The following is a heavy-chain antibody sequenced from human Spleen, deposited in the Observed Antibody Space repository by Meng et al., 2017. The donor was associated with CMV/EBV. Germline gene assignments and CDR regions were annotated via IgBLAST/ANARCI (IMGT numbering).Heavy chain of an antibody. CDR3: ARAHRH. V-gene: IGHV4-39*01. CDR1: GASVSSASYY. CDR2: IHYSGGT. J-gene: IGHJ1*01. Sequence: SETLSLTCTVSGASVSSASYYWSWIRQPPGKGLEWIASIHYSGGTFYNPSLKSRVTMSVDTSKNQVSLKLSSVTAADTAVYYCARAHRHWGQGTLVTVSS.